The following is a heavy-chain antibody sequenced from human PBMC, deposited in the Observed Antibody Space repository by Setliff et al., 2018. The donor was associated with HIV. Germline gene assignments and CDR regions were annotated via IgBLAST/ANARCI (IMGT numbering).Heavy chain of an antibody. Sequence: GGSLRLSCAASGFTFSYHAMTWVRQAPGKGLEWVSGISGSGDSTFYADSVKGRFTISRDNSKNTLYLQMNGLRVEDTAVYYCAKDGISGGAYPPYYFDYWGQGTLVTVSS. J-gene: IGHJ4*02. V-gene: IGHV3-23*01. CDR3: AKDGISGGAYPPYYFDY. CDR2: ISGSGDST. D-gene: IGHD2-15*01. CDR1: GFTFSYHA.